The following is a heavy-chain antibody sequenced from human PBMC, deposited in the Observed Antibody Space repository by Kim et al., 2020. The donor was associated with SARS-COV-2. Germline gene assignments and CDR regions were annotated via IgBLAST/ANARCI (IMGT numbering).Heavy chain of an antibody. J-gene: IGHJ4*02. CDR3: ARQTLSGYYFDY. V-gene: IGHV4-61*07. D-gene: IGHD7-27*01. Sequence: HNPPLQRRDTISADTAKNQFSLKLSSVTAAETAVYYCARQTLSGYYFDYWGQGTLVTVSS.